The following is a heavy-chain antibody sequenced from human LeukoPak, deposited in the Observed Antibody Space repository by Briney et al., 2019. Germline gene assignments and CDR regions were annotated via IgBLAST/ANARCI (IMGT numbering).Heavy chain of an antibody. CDR2: ISSSSSYT. D-gene: IGHD3-9*01. J-gene: IGHJ6*02. Sequence: RGSLRLSCAASGFTFSDYYMSWIRQAPGKGLEWVSYISSSSSYTNYADSVKGRFTISRDNAKNSLYLQMNSLRAEDTAVYYCARDYDILTGYPYGMDVWGQGTTVTVSS. CDR3: ARDYDILTGYPYGMDV. CDR1: GFTFSDYY. V-gene: IGHV3-11*06.